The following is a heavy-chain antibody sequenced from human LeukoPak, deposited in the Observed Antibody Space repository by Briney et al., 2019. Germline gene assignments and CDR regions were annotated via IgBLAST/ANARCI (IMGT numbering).Heavy chain of an antibody. V-gene: IGHV4-34*01. J-gene: IGHJ6*02. CDR1: GGSFSGYY. CDR2: SNHSGST. Sequence: SETLSLTCAVHGGSFSGYYWSRIRQPPGKGLEWIGESNHSGSTNYNPSLKSRVTISVDTSKNQFSLKLSSVTAADTAVYYCARTDTAMAYYYYGMDVWGQGTTVTVSS. CDR3: ARTDTAMAYYYYGMDV. D-gene: IGHD5-18*01.